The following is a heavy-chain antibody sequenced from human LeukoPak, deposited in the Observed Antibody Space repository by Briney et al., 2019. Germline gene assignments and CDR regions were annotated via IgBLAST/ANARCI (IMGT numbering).Heavy chain of an antibody. D-gene: IGHD3-22*01. V-gene: IGHV3-23*01. CDR3: AKRGVVIRVILVGFHKEAYYFDS. J-gene: IGHJ4*02. CDR2: ISGSGGST. Sequence: PGGSLTLSCAVSGITLSNYGMSWVRRAPGKGLEWVAGISGSGGSTNYADSVKGRFTISRDNPKNTLFLQMKSLRAEDTAVYFCAKRGVVIRVILVGFHKEAYYFDSWGQGALVTVSS. CDR1: GITLSNYG.